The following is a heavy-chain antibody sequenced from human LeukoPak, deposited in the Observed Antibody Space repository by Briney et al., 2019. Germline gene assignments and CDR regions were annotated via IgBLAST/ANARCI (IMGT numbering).Heavy chain of an antibody. CDR3: AKEPQGYCSSTSCYAHDEYFDY. CDR2: ISTNWSHI. D-gene: IGHD2-2*01. J-gene: IGHJ4*02. CDR1: GFTFSSYR. V-gene: IGHV3-21*04. Sequence: GGSLRHSCAASGFTFSSYRMKLVRPAPRKGPPLVSRISTNWSHICYADSVKGRFTISRDNAKNSLYLQMNSLRAEDTAVYYCAKEPQGYCSSTSCYAHDEYFDYWGQGTLVTVSS.